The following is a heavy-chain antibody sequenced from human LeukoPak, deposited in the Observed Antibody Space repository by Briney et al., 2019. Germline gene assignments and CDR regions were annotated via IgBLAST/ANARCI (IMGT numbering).Heavy chain of an antibody. Sequence: PGGSLRLSCAASGFTFSSYAMSWVRQAPGKGLEWVSAISGSGGSTYYADSVKGRFTISRDNSKNTLYLQMNGLRAEDTAVYYCARAKVGVGREYSYGVAYYFDYWGQGTLVTVSS. CDR3: ARAKVGVGREYSYGVAYYFDY. CDR1: GFTFSSYA. D-gene: IGHD5-18*01. J-gene: IGHJ4*02. V-gene: IGHV3-23*01. CDR2: ISGSGGST.